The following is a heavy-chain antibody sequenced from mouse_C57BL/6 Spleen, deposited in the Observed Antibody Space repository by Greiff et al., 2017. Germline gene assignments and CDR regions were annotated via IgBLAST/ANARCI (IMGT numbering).Heavy chain of an antibody. CDR1: GYSITSGYY. Sequence: VPLQPSLPCLVKPSQSLSLTCSVTGYSITSGYYWNWIRQFPGNKLEWMGYISYDGSNNYNPSLKNRISITRDTSKNQFFLKLNSVTTEDTATYYCARRSNYDDYWGQGTTLTVSS. J-gene: IGHJ2*01. CDR3: ARRSNYDDY. CDR2: ISYDGSN. V-gene: IGHV3-6*01.